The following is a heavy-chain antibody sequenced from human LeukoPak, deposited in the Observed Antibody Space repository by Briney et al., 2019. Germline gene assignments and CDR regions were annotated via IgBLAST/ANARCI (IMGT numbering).Heavy chain of an antibody. V-gene: IGHV4-34*01. CDR3: ARASARSSGGYYYYYYMDV. CDR1: GGSFSGYY. CDR2: INHSGST. Sequence: SETLSLTCAVYGGSFSGYYWSWIRQPPGKGLEWIGEINHSGSTNYNPSLKSRVTISVDTSKNQFSLKLSSVTAADTAVYYCARASARSSGGYYYYYYMDVWGKGTTVTVSS. J-gene: IGHJ6*03.